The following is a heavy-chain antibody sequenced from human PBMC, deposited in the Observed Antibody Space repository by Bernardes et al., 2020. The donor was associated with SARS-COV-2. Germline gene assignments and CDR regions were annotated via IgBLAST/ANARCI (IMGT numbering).Heavy chain of an antibody. CDR2: ISTYNGDT. Sequence: ASVKVSCMASGDTFSSYGVSWVRQAPGQGLEWMAWISTYNGDTKYAQKFQGRVTVTTDMSTSTAYMELRSLGYDDTASYYCATRRAPYYWGQGTLVTVSS. D-gene: IGHD3-10*01. J-gene: IGHJ4*02. V-gene: IGHV1-18*01. CDR1: GDTFSSYG. CDR3: ATRRAPYY.